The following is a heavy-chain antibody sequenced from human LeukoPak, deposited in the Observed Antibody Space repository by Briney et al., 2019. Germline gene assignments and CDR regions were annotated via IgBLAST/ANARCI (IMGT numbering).Heavy chain of an antibody. CDR1: GGTFSSYA. V-gene: IGHV1-69*13. CDR2: IIPIFGTA. D-gene: IGHD5-18*01. J-gene: IGHJ4*02. Sequence: SVKVSCKASGGTFSSYAISWVRQAPGQGLEWMGGIIPIFGTANYAQKFQGRVTITADESTGTAYMELSSLRSEDTAVYYCARGVQPWGPLDYWGQGTLVTVSS. CDR3: ARGVQPWGPLDY.